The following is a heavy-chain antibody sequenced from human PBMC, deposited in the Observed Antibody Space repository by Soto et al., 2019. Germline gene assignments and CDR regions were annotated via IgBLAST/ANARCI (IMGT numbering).Heavy chain of an antibody. CDR3: ASSVYGDYVVRLDY. V-gene: IGHV4-4*07. J-gene: IGHJ4*02. CDR2: IYTSGST. Sequence: PSGTLSLTCAVSGGSISSYYWSWIRQPAGKGLEWIGRIYTSGSTNYNPSLKSRVTMSVDTSKNQFSLKLSSVTAADTAVYYCASSVYGDYVVRLDYWGQGTLVTVSS. CDR1: GGSISSYY. D-gene: IGHD4-17*01.